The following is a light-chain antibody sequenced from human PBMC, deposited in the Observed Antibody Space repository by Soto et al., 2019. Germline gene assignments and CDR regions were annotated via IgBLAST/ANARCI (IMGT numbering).Light chain of an antibody. CDR3: SSFTSSTSLYV. CDR2: EVS. Sequence: QSALTQPASLSGSPGQSITISCTGTSSDIGGFNYVSWYQQYSGKAPKLMIYEVSSRPSGVSDRFSASKSGNTASLTISGLEAEDEADYYCSSFTSSTSLYVFGTGTKLTVL. V-gene: IGLV2-14*01. J-gene: IGLJ1*01. CDR1: SSDIGGFNY.